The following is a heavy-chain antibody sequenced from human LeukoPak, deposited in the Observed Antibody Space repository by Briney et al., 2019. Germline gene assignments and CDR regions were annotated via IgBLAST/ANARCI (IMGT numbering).Heavy chain of an antibody. Sequence: PSETLSLTCNVSGGSISSSSYFWGCIRQPPGKGLEWIGSISHSGGTRSNPSLKSRVTISVDTSKNQFSLKLSSVTAADTAVYYCAGRRLTTSFFDIWGRGTKVTVSS. CDR1: GGSISSSSYF. CDR2: ISHSGGT. D-gene: IGHD4-17*01. V-gene: IGHV4-39*07. J-gene: IGHJ3*02. CDR3: AGRRLTTSFFDI.